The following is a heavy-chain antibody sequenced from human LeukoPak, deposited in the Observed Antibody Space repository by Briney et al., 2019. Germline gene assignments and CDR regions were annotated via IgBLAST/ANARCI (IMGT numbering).Heavy chain of an antibody. J-gene: IGHJ3*02. CDR2: IYYSGST. CDR3: ARVHRLVPGPFHI. D-gene: IGHD6-6*01. V-gene: IGHV4-31*03. CDR1: GGSISSGGYY. Sequence: SETLSLTCTVSGGSISSGGYYWSWIRQHPGKGLEWIGYIYYSGSTYYNPSLKSRVTITVDTSKNQFSPNLRSVTAADTAVFYCARVHRLVPGPFHIWGQGTMVIVSS.